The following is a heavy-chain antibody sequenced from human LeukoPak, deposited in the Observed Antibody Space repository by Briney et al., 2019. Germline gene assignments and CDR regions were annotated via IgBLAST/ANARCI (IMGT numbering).Heavy chain of an antibody. Sequence: PGGSLTLSCAASGLSFSRFAMSWVRQAPGKGLQWVSTISGSGDTTYYADSVKGRFTISRDNLKNPPYVQMNCLRVEDTAVYYCAKGHSAHGTGFDYWGQGSLVIVSS. D-gene: IGHD1-1*01. J-gene: IGHJ4*02. CDR2: ISGSGDTT. CDR1: GLSFSRFA. V-gene: IGHV3-23*01. CDR3: AKGHSAHGTGFDY.